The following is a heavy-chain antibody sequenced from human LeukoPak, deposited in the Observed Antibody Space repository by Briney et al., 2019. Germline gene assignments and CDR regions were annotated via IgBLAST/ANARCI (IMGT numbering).Heavy chain of an antibody. Sequence: ASVKVSCKASGYTFTSYGISWVRQAPGQGLEWMGWISAYNGNTNYAQKLQGRVTMTTDTSTSTAYMELRSLRSDDTAVYYCARAPLVVPAAASYYYYYYMDVWGKGTTVTVSS. D-gene: IGHD2-2*01. V-gene: IGHV1-18*01. CDR2: ISAYNGNT. CDR1: GYTFTSYG. J-gene: IGHJ6*03. CDR3: ARAPLVVPAAASYYYYYYMDV.